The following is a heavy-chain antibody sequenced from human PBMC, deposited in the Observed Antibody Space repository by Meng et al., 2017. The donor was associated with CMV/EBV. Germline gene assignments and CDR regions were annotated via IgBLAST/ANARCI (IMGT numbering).Heavy chain of an antibody. Sequence: QRQLQEPGPGLVKPSEPLSLTCTVSGGSISSSSYYWGWIRQPPGKGLEWIGSIYYSGSTYYNPSLKSRVTISVDTSKNQFSLKLSSVTAADTAVYYCARGGIAAAGLHWGQGTLVTVSS. CDR3: ARGGIAAAGLH. J-gene: IGHJ4*02. CDR1: GGSISSSSYY. V-gene: IGHV4-39*07. D-gene: IGHD6-13*01. CDR2: IYYSGST.